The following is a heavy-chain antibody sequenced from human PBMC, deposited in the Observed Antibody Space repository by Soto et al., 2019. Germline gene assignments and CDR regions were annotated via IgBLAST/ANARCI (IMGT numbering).Heavy chain of an antibody. CDR2: FDPENGET. D-gene: IGHD3-22*01. CDR1: GYTLTELS. J-gene: IGHJ6*02. V-gene: IGHV1-24*01. Sequence: KVSCKVSGYTLTELSMHWVRQAPGKGLEWMGGFDPENGETIYAQKFQGRVTMTEDTSTDTAYMKLSSLRSEDTAVYYCATNSRYYYVMDVWGQGTTVTVSS. CDR3: ATNSRYYYVMDV.